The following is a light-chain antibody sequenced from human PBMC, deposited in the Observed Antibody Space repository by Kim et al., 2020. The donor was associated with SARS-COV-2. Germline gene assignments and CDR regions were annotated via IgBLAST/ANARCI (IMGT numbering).Light chain of an antibody. V-gene: IGLV6-57*03. CDR3: QSYNNGNQV. J-gene: IGLJ2*01. CDR1: SGSIANNY. CDR2: DNK. Sequence: GKTVTISCTRSSGSIANNYVQRYQQRPGSAPTIVIYDNKQRPSGVPDRFSGSIDSSSNSASLSISGLRTEDEADYYCQSYNNGNQVFGGGTQLTVL.